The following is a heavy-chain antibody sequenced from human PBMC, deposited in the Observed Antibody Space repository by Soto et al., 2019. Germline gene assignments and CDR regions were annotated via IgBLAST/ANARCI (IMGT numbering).Heavy chain of an antibody. V-gene: IGHV3-11*01. CDR2: ISRSGSAT. CDR1: GFTFSDYY. CDR3: ARDPDGDYFDY. Sequence: QVQLVESGGGLVKPGGSLRLSCEASGFTFSDYYMNWIRQAPGKGLEWVSYISRSGSATYYADSVKGRFTISRDNAKNSLYLQMNSLRAEDTAVYYCARDPDGDYFDYWGQGTLVTVSS. J-gene: IGHJ4*02. D-gene: IGHD4-17*01.